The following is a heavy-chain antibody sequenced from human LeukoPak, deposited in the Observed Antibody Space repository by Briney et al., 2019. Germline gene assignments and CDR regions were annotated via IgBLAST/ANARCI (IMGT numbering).Heavy chain of an antibody. Sequence: GGSLRLSCAASGFTFSSYGMHWVRQAPGKGLEWVAVIWYDGSNKYYADSVKGRFTISRDNSKNTLYLQMNSLRAEDTAAYYCARALVVVPAAHFDYWGQGTLVTVSS. CDR1: GFTFSSYG. V-gene: IGHV3-33*01. J-gene: IGHJ4*02. CDR3: ARALVVVPAAHFDY. CDR2: IWYDGSNK. D-gene: IGHD2-2*01.